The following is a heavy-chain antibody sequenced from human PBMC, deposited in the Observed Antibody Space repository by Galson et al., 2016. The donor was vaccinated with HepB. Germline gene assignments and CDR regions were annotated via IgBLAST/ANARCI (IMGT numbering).Heavy chain of an antibody. CDR2: ISYDGSNK. Sequence: SLRLSCAASGFTFSSYAMHWVRQAPGKGLEWVAVISYDGSNKYNADSVKGRFTISRDNSKNKLYLQMNSRIAEDTAVYYFARGSSSWRYYYYYGMDVWGQGTTVTVSS. CDR3: ARGSSSWRYYYYYGMDV. D-gene: IGHD6-13*01. CDR1: GFTFSSYA. J-gene: IGHJ6*02. V-gene: IGHV3-30-3*01.